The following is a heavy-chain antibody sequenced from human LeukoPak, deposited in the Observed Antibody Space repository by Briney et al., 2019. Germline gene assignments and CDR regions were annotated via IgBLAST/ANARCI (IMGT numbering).Heavy chain of an antibody. Sequence: ASVKVSCKASGGTFSSYAISWVRQATGQGLEWMGWMNPNSGNTGYAQKFQGRVTITRNTSISTAYMELSSLRSEDTAVYYCARRVDYSNYGYYYYYMDVWGKGTTVTVSS. J-gene: IGHJ6*03. CDR2: MNPNSGNT. V-gene: IGHV1-8*03. D-gene: IGHD4-11*01. CDR1: GGTFSSYA. CDR3: ARRVDYSNYGYYYYYMDV.